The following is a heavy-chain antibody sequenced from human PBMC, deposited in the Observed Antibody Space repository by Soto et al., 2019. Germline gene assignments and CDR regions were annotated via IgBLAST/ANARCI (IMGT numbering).Heavy chain of an antibody. CDR2: IYPGDSET. D-gene: IGHD3-9*01. J-gene: IGHJ4*02. CDR3: ARQYPGYYYFDY. V-gene: IGHV5-51*01. Sequence: GESLKISCKGSGYSFTSYWIGWVRQMPGKGLEWMGIIYPGDSETRYSPSFQGRVTISADKSISTADLQWRSLKASETAMYYCARQYPGYYYFDYWGQGTLVTVSS. CDR1: GYSFTSYW.